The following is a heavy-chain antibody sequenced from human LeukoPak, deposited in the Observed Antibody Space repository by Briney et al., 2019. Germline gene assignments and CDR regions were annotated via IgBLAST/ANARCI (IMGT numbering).Heavy chain of an antibody. V-gene: IGHV5-51*01. D-gene: IGHD2-21*02. CDR1: GYSFTSYW. Sequence: GESLKISCKGSGYSFTSYWIGWVRQMPGKGLEWMGIIYPGDSDTRYSPSFQGQVTISADKSISTAYLQWSSLKASDTAMYYCARHIVVVTAIGAFGIWGQGTMVTVSS. J-gene: IGHJ3*02. CDR2: IYPGDSDT. CDR3: ARHIVVVTAIGAFGI.